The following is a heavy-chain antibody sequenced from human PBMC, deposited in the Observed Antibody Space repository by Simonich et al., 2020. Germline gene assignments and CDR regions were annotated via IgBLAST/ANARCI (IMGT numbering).Heavy chain of an antibody. CDR1: GFTFSSYE. CDR3: ARDFRLQLVEIGTYYYYGMDV. D-gene: IGHD6-6*01. CDR2: ISSSGSTI. J-gene: IGHJ6*02. Sequence: EVQLVESGGGLVQPGGSLRLSCAASGFTFSSYEMNWVRQAPGKGLEWVSYISSSGSTIYYADSVKGRFTISRDNAKHSLYLQMNSLRAEDTAVYYCARDFRLQLVEIGTYYYYGMDVWGQGSTVTVSS. V-gene: IGHV3-48*03.